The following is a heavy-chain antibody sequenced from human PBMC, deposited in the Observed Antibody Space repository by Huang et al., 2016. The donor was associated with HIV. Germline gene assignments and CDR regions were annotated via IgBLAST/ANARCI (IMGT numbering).Heavy chain of an antibody. J-gene: IGHJ4*02. CDR3: AKGGSAAAVLDF. CDR2: ISYYAKTK. CDR1: GFTFSSYG. D-gene: IGHD6-13*01. Sequence: QVQLVESGGGVVQPGRSLRISCAASGFTFSSYGMHWVRQAPGKGLEWVAVISYYAKTKYYADSVKGRFSISRDKSKTTVYLQLNRLRLEDTAVYYCAKGGSAAAVLDFWGQGTLVTVSS. V-gene: IGHV3-30*18.